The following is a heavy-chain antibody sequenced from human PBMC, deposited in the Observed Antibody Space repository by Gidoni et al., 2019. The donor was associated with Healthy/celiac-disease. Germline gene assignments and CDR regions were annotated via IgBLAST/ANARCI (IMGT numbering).Heavy chain of an antibody. D-gene: IGHD3-22*01. J-gene: IGHJ5*02. CDR3: ARGGDGFYDSSGYGWFDP. Sequence: QVQLVQSGAEVKKPGSSVKVSCKASGGTFSSYAISWVRQAPGQGLEWMGGIIPIFGTANYAQKFQGRVTITADESTSTAYMELSSLRSEDTAVYYCARGGDGFYDSSGYGWFDPWGQGTLVTVSS. V-gene: IGHV1-69*01. CDR1: GGTFSSYA. CDR2: IIPIFGTA.